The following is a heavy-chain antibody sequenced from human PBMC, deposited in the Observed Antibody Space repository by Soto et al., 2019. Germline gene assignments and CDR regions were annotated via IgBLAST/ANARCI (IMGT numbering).Heavy chain of an antibody. CDR3: AKDSPYYDSSGYYPDAFDI. D-gene: IGHD3-22*01. Sequence: PGGSLRLSCAASGFTFSSYAMHWVRQAPGKGLEWVSAISGSGGSTYYADSVKGRFTISRDNSKNTLYLQMNSLRAEDTAVYYCAKDSPYYDSSGYYPDAFDIWGQGTMVTVSS. V-gene: IGHV3-23*01. CDR1: GFTFSSYA. CDR2: ISGSGGST. J-gene: IGHJ3*02.